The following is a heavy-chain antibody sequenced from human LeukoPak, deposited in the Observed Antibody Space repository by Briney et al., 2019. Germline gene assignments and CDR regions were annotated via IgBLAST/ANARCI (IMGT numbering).Heavy chain of an antibody. J-gene: IGHJ4*02. CDR1: GYSFTSYW. V-gene: IGHV5-51*01. CDR3: ARQDAEMATIRCFDY. CDR2: IYPGDSDT. Sequence: GESLKISCKGSGYSFTSYWIGWVRQMPGKGLEWMGIIYPGDSDTRYSPSFQGQVTISADKSISTAYLQWSSLKASDTAMYYCARQDAEMATIRCFDYWGQGTLVTVSS. D-gene: IGHD5-24*01.